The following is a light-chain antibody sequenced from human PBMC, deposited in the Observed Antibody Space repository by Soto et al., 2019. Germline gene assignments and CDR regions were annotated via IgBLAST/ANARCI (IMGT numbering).Light chain of an antibody. V-gene: IGKV3-20*01. CDR2: GTS. J-gene: IGKJ4*01. Sequence: EIVLTQSPGTLSLSPGETATLSCRASQTIGRTYLAWYQQKPGQAPRLLIFGTSSRATGIPDLFSGSGSGTDFTLSISRLEPEDFAVYYCQQYASSPLLTFGGGTKGAIK. CDR3: QQYASSPLLT. CDR1: QTIGRTY.